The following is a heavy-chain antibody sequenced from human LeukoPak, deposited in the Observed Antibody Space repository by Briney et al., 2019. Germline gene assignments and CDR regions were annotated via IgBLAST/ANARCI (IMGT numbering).Heavy chain of an antibody. Sequence: GGSLRLSCAASGFTFSSYAMSWVRQAPGKGLEWVSAISGSGGSTYYADSVKGRFIISRDNSKNTLCLQMNSLRAEDTAVYYCANGVWELLAGSDYWGQGTLVTVSS. CDR2: ISGSGGST. CDR3: ANGVWELLAGSDY. V-gene: IGHV3-23*01. D-gene: IGHD1-26*01. J-gene: IGHJ4*02. CDR1: GFTFSSYA.